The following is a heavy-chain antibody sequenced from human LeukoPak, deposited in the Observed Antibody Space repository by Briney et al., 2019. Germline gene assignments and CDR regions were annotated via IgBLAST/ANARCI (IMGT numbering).Heavy chain of an antibody. Sequence: TGGSLRLSCAASGFTFSSYCMSWVRQAPGKGLEWVSSISSSSSYIYYADSVKGRFTISRDNAKNSLYLQMNSLRAEDTAVYYCARGIGYYDSRPVWGQGTLVTVSS. D-gene: IGHD3-22*01. V-gene: IGHV3-21*01. J-gene: IGHJ4*02. CDR3: ARGIGYYDSRPV. CDR2: ISSSSSYI. CDR1: GFTFSSYC.